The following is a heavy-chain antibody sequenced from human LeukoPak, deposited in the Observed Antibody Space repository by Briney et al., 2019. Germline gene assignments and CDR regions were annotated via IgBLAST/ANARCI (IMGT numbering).Heavy chain of an antibody. J-gene: IGHJ4*02. D-gene: IGHD5-12*01. V-gene: IGHV4-59*01. CDR2: MYYSGST. CDR1: GGSMSSYY. Sequence: PSEILSLTCTVSGGSMSSYYWSWIRQPPGKGLEWIGYMYYSGSTKYNPSLKSRVTMSVDTSQNQFSLKLSSVTAADTAVYHCARVSVSGYGYYYFDYWGQGTLVTVSS. CDR3: ARVSVSGYGYYYFDY.